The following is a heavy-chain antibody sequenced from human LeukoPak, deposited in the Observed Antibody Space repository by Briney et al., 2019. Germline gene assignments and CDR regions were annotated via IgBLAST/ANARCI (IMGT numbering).Heavy chain of an antibody. J-gene: IGHJ5*02. D-gene: IGHD4-17*01. Sequence: GGSLRLSCAASGITFRSYGMHWVRQAPGKGLEWVAVISYDGSHKYYADSVKGRFSISRDNSKNTLYLQMNSLRADDTAVYYCAKVARGDTVTSIVGLNWFDPWGQGTLVTVSS. V-gene: IGHV3-30*18. CDR3: AKVARGDTVTSIVGLNWFDP. CDR2: ISYDGSHK. CDR1: GITFRSYG.